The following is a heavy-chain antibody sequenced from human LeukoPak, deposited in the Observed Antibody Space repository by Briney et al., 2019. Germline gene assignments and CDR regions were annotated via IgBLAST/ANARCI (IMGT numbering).Heavy chain of an antibody. CDR2: MNPNSGNT. J-gene: IGHJ3*01. V-gene: IGHV1-8*03. CDR1: GYTFTSSD. Sequence: ASVKVSCKASGYTFTSSDINWVRQATGQGLEWMGWMNPNSGNTGYAQKFQGRVTITTNTSIATAYMELSSLRSEDTAVYYCARSDFMAWNAFDFWGQGTMVTVSS. D-gene: IGHD3/OR15-3a*01. CDR3: ARSDFMAWNAFDF.